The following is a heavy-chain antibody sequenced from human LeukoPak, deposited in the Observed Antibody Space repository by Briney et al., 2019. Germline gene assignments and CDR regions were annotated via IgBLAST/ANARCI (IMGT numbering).Heavy chain of an antibody. CDR1: GYTFTSNN. Sequence: ASVKVSCRASGYTFTSNNIHGVGQALGQGLEWMGMIYPRDGSTSYAQKFQSRVTVTRDTSTSTVHMELSGLRSEDTAVYYCARDQEGFDYWGQGTLVTVSS. CDR2: IYPRDGST. V-gene: IGHV1-46*01. J-gene: IGHJ4*02. CDR3: ARDQEGFDY.